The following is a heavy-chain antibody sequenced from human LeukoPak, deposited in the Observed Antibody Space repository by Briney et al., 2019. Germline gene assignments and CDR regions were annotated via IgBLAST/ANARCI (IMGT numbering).Heavy chain of an antibody. V-gene: IGHV6-1*01. CDR3: ARDFGTTGWHTFDY. J-gene: IGHJ4*02. CDR2: TYYRSKWYN. CDR1: GDSVSSKNGA. Sequence: SQTLSLTCVVSGDSVSSKNGAWNWIRQSPSRGLEWLGRTYYRSKWYNDYAESMEGRMTISQDTSKNQYSLHLSSVTPDDTVVYYCARDFGTTGWHTFDYWGQGTLVTVFS. D-gene: IGHD6-19*01.